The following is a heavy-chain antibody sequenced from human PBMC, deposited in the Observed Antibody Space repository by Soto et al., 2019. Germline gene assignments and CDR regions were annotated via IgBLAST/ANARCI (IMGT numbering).Heavy chain of an antibody. CDR3: AREQTTVVTPVYYGMDV. CDR2: ISYDGSNK. D-gene: IGHD4-17*01. Sequence: GGSLRLSCAASGFTFSSYSMHWVHQAPGKGLEWVAVISYDGSNKYYADSVRGRFTISRDNSKNTLYLQMNSLRAEDTAVYYCAREQTTVVTPVYYGMDVWGQGTTVTVSS. V-gene: IGHV3-30-3*01. CDR1: GFTFSSYS. J-gene: IGHJ6*02.